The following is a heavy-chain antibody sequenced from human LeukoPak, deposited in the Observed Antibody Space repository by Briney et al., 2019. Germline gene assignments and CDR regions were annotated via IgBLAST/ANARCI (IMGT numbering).Heavy chain of an antibody. V-gene: IGHV4-59*01. D-gene: IGHD3-10*01. J-gene: IGHJ5*02. Sequence: SETLSLTCTVSGGSISSYYWSWIRQPPGQGLEWIGYIYYSGSTNYNPSLKRRVTISLDTSKNQFSLKLSSVTAADTAVYYCARVMVADYYGSGTNWFDPWGQGTLVTVSS. CDR3: ARVMVADYYGSGTNWFDP. CDR1: GGSISSYY. CDR2: IYYSGST.